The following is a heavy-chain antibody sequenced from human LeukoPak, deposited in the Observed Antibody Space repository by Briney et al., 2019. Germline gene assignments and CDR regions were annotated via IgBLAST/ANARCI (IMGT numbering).Heavy chain of an antibody. CDR3: ARKGLGGELGGFDY. Sequence: SGGSLRLSCAASGFTFSSYSMNWVCQAPGKGLEWVSSISSSSSYIYYADSVKGRVTISRDNAKNSLYLQMNSLRAEDTALYHCARKGLGGELGGFDYWGQGTLVTVSS. CDR1: GFTFSSYS. J-gene: IGHJ4*02. D-gene: IGHD1-7*01. CDR2: ISSSSSYI. V-gene: IGHV3-21*04.